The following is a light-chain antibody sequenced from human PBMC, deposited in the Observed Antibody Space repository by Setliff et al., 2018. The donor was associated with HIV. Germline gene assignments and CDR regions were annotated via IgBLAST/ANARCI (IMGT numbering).Light chain of an antibody. J-gene: IGLJ2*01. CDR1: SGDVGGYNY. V-gene: IGLV2-8*01. Sequence: QSVLTQPPSASGSPGQSVTISCTGTSGDVGGYNYVSWYQQHPGKAPKLMIYEVSKRPSGVPDRFSGSKSGNTASLTVSGLQAEDEADYYRSSYAGSNNLVFGGGTK. CDR2: EVS. CDR3: SSYAGSNNLV.